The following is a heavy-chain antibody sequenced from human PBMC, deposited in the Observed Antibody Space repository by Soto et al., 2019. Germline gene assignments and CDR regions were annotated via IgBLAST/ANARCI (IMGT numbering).Heavy chain of an antibody. Sequence: SETLSLTCTVSGGSISSYYWSWIRQPPGKGLEWIGYIYYSGSTNYNPSLKSRVTISVDTSKNQFSLKLSSVTAADTAVYYCARGTVRTIVATISPPDYWGQGTLVTVSS. CDR2: IYYSGST. CDR3: ARGTVRTIVATISPPDY. CDR1: GGSISSYY. J-gene: IGHJ4*02. V-gene: IGHV4-59*08. D-gene: IGHD5-12*01.